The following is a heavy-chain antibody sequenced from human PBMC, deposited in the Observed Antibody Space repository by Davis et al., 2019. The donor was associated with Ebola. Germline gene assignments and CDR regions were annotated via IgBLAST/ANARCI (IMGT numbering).Heavy chain of an antibody. J-gene: IGHJ4*02. V-gene: IGHV5-51*01. D-gene: IGHD5-18*01. Sequence: GGSLRLSCKGSGYSFSNSWIGWVRQIPGKGLEWVGIINPGDPETRYSSSFQGQVTISADKSISTAYLQWSSLKASDTAMYYCARAHSYGYWQVGYWGQGTLVTVSS. CDR2: INPGDPET. CDR3: ARAHSYGYWQVGY. CDR1: GYSFSNSW.